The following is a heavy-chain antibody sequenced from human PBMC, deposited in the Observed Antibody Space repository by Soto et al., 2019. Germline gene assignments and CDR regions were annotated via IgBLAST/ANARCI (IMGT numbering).Heavy chain of an antibody. Sequence: PGGSLRLSCAASGFTFSSYAMHWVRQAPGKGLEWVAVISYDGSNEYYADSVKGRFTISRDNPKNTLSLQMNSLRADDTAVYYCEKEGDDRPHHYYYYYDMDVWGKGTTVTVSS. CDR2: ISYDGSNE. CDR1: GFTFSSYA. CDR3: EKEGDDRPHHYYYYYDMDV. V-gene: IGHV3-30*18. J-gene: IGHJ6*03.